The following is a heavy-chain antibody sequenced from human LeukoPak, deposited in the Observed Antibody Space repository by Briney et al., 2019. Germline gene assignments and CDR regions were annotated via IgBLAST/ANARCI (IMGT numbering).Heavy chain of an antibody. V-gene: IGHV3-13*01. CDR3: ARDRFGMDV. J-gene: IGHJ6*02. CDR1: GLIFNNFD. CDR2: IGIGGDT. Sequence: GGSLRLSCAASGLIFNNFDMHWVRQGTGKGLEWVSAIGIGGDTHYSGSVKGRFIISRENAKNSLFLQMNSLRVGDTAVYYCARDRFGMDVWGRGTTVIVSS.